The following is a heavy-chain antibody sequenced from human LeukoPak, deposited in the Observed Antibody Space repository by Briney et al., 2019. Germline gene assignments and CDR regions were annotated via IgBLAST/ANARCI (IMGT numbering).Heavy chain of an antibody. Sequence: AGGSLRLSCAASGFTFRSYGIHWVRQAPGKGLEWVAVISYDGSNKNYAVSVRGRFTISRDNSKNTLYLQMNSLRAEDTAVYYCAKGDTTWELPHDYWGQGTLVTVSS. D-gene: IGHD1-26*01. CDR1: GFTFRSYG. V-gene: IGHV3-30*18. CDR2: ISYDGSNK. J-gene: IGHJ4*02. CDR3: AKGDTTWELPHDY.